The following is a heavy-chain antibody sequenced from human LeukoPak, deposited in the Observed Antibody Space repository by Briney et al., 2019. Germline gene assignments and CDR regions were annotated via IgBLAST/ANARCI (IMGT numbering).Heavy chain of an antibody. Sequence: PSETLSLTCTVSGGSISSRRYYWPWIRQPAGKGLQWIGRLYTSGSTNYNPSLKSRVTISVDTSKNQFSLKLSSVTAADTAVYYCAREHGGRYSGSYWFDPWGQGTLVTVSS. J-gene: IGHJ5*02. V-gene: IGHV4-61*02. CDR1: GGSISSRRYY. D-gene: IGHD1-26*01. CDR2: LYTSGST. CDR3: AREHGGRYSGSYWFDP.